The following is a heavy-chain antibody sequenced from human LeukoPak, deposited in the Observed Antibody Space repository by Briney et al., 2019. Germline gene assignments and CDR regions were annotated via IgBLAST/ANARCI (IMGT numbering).Heavy chain of an antibody. V-gene: IGHV1-69*04. Sequence: SVKVSCKASGGTFSSYAISWVRQAPGQGLEWMGRIIPILGIANYAQKFQGRVTITADKSTSTAYMELSSLRSEDTAVYYCARVPMYSSGWYGGYYYYYYGMDVWGQGTTVTVSS. J-gene: IGHJ6*02. D-gene: IGHD6-19*01. CDR1: GGTFSSYA. CDR3: ARVPMYSSGWYGGYYYYYYGMDV. CDR2: IIPILGIA.